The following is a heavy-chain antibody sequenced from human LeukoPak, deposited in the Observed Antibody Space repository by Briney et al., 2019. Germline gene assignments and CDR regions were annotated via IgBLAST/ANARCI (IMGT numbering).Heavy chain of an antibody. Sequence: GSVKVSFKASGYTFTSYGISWVRQAPGQGLEWMGWISTYNGNTNYAQKLQGRVTMTTDTSTSTAYMELRSLRSDDTAVYYCARDFIAAAGTGYYYYMDVWGKGTTVTVSS. J-gene: IGHJ6*03. CDR2: ISTYNGNT. V-gene: IGHV1-18*01. D-gene: IGHD6-13*01. CDR1: GYTFTSYG. CDR3: ARDFIAAAGTGYYYYMDV.